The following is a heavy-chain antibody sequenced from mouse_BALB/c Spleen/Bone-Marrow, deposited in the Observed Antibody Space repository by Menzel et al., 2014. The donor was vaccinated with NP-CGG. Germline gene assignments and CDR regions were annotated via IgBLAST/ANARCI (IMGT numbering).Heavy chain of an antibody. CDR2: INSNGGST. Sequence: EVQLVESGGGLVQPGGSLKLSCAASGFTFSSYGMSWVRQTPDKRLELVASINSNGGSTYYPDSVKGRFTISRDNAKNTLSLQMSSLKSEDTAMCYCARGNYGNYVDYFDYWGQGTTLTVSS. D-gene: IGHD2-1*01. CDR1: GFTFSSYG. J-gene: IGHJ2*01. V-gene: IGHV5-6-3*01. CDR3: ARGNYGNYVDYFDY.